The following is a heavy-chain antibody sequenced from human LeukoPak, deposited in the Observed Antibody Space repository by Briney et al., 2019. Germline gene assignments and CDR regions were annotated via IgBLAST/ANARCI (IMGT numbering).Heavy chain of an antibody. CDR2: ISGSGGST. V-gene: IGHV3-23*01. CDR3: AKDFSRYYYDSSGYYSDYFDY. CDR1: GFTFSSYA. Sequence: GGSLRLSCAASGFTFSSYAMTWVRQAPGKGLEWVSSISGSGGSTYYADSVKGRFTISRDNSKNTLYLQMNSLRAEDTAVYYCAKDFSRYYYDSSGYYSDYFDYWGQGTLVTVSS. D-gene: IGHD3-22*01. J-gene: IGHJ4*02.